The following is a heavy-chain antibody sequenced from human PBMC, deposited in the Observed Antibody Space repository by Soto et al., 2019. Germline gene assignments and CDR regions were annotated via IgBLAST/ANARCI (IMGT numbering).Heavy chain of an antibody. CDR2: ISSSSYI. Sequence: EVQLVESGGGLVKPGGSLRLSCAASGFTFSSYSINWVRQAPGKGLEWVSSISSSSYIYYADSVKGRFTISRDNATKSLYLQITSMRAEDTAVYYCARGNDDFWSRPCTIDYWGQGTLVTVSS. V-gene: IGHV3-21*01. J-gene: IGHJ4*02. CDR3: ARGNDDFWSRPCTIDY. D-gene: IGHD3-3*01. CDR1: GFTFSSYS.